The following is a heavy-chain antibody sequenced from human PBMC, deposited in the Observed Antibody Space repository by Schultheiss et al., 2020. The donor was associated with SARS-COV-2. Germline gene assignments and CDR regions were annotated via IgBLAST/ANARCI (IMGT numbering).Heavy chain of an antibody. CDR2: IKQDGSEK. D-gene: IGHD6-13*01. J-gene: IGHJ4*02. V-gene: IGHV3-7*01. CDR3: AKEGGSSSWGPDY. Sequence: GGSLRLSCAASGFTFSNAWMSWVRQAPGKGLEWVANIKQDGSEKYYVDSVKGRFTISRDNSKNTLYLQMNSLRAEDTAVYYCAKEGGSSSWGPDYWGQGTLVTVSS. CDR1: GFTFSNAW.